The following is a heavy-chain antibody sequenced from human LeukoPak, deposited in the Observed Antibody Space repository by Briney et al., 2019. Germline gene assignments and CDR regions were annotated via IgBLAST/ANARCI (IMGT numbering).Heavy chain of an antibody. V-gene: IGHV3-30*18. J-gene: IGHJ4*02. CDR1: GFTFSSYG. D-gene: IGHD3-9*01. CDR2: ISYDGSNK. CDR3: AKDTGERLGILTGYYKSRKSYFDY. Sequence: GGSLRLSCAASGFTFSSYGMHWVRQAPGKGLEWVAVISYDGSNKYYADSVKGRFTISRDNSKNTLYLQMSSLRAEDTAVYYCAKDTGERLGILTGYYKSRKSYFDYWGQGTLVTVSS.